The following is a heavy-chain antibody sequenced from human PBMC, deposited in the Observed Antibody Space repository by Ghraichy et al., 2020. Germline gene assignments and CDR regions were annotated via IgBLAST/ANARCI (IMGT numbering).Heavy chain of an antibody. Sequence: GGSLRLSCAASGFNFSVSAMHWVRQTSGKGLEWVGRVRSKANNYATAHAASVKGRLTISRDDSKNTAYLQMNSLKTEDTAVYYCTSGFSSSWHLPPYGMDIWSQGTTVTVSS. CDR3: TSGFSSSWHLPPYGMDI. CDR2: VRSKANNYAT. J-gene: IGHJ6*02. CDR1: GFNFSVSA. D-gene: IGHD6-13*01. V-gene: IGHV3-73*01.